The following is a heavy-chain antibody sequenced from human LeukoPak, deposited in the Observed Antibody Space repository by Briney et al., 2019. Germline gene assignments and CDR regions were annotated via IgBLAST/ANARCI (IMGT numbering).Heavy chain of an antibody. V-gene: IGHV1-18*01. CDR1: GYTFTSYG. CDR3: ARAPDYYYDSSGPHFDY. CDR2: ISVYNGNT. Sequence: ASVKVSCKASGYTFTSYGISWVRQAPGQGLEWMGWISVYNGNTNYAQKLQGRVTMTTDTSTSTAYMELRSLRSDDTAVYYCARAPDYYYDSSGPHFDYWGQGTLVTVSS. J-gene: IGHJ4*02. D-gene: IGHD3-22*01.